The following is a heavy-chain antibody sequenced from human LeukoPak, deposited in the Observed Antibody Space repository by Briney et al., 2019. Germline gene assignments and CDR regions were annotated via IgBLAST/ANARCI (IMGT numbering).Heavy chain of an antibody. CDR2: IYYSGST. Sequence: SETLSLTCTVSGGSISSGGYYWSWIRQHPGKGLEWIGYIYYSGSTYYNPSFKSRVTISVDTSKNQFSLKLSSVTAADTAVYYCQRADYDFWSGYPTHGMDVWGQGTTVTVSS. CDR3: QRADYDFWSGYPTHGMDV. D-gene: IGHD3-3*01. J-gene: IGHJ6*02. V-gene: IGHV4-31*03. CDR1: GGSISSGGYY.